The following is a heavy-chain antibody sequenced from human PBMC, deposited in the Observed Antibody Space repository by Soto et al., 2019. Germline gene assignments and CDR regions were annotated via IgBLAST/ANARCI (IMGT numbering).Heavy chain of an antibody. CDR1: GGTFSSYA. Sequence: SVKVSCKASGGTFSSYAISWVRQAPGQGLEWVGGIIPIFGTANYAQKFQGRVTITADESTSTAYMELSSLRSEDTAVYYCARSEPIDFWSGYSQFDPWGQGTLVTVSS. J-gene: IGHJ5*02. V-gene: IGHV1-69*13. D-gene: IGHD3-3*01. CDR3: ARSEPIDFWSGYSQFDP. CDR2: IIPIFGTA.